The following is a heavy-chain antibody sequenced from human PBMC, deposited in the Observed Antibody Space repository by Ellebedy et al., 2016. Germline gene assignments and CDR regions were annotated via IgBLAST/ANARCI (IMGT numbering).Heavy chain of an antibody. D-gene: IGHD1-20*01. V-gene: IGHV3-48*01. CDR1: GFTFSSYS. Sequence: GGSLRLSCAASGFTFSSYSMNWVRQAPGKGLKWISYISSSSSTIYYADSVKGRFTISRDNAKNSLYLQMNSLRAEDTAVYYCASYDWNRFDYWGQGTLVTVSS. J-gene: IGHJ4*02. CDR2: ISSSSSTI. CDR3: ASYDWNRFDY.